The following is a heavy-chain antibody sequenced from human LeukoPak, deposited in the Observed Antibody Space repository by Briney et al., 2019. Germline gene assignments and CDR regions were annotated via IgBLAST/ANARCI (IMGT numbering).Heavy chain of an antibody. Sequence: ASVKVSCKASGGTFSSYAISWVRQAPGQGLEWMGGVIPIFGTANYAQKFQGRVTITADESTSTAYMELSSLRSEDTAVYYCARAGNYDYVWDDYWGQGTLVTVSS. J-gene: IGHJ4*02. CDR2: VIPIFGTA. D-gene: IGHD3-16*01. CDR3: ARAGNYDYVWDDY. CDR1: GGTFSSYA. V-gene: IGHV1-69*13.